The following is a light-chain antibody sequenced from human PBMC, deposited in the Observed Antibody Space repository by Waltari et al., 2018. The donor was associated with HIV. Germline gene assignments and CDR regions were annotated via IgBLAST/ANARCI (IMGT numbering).Light chain of an antibody. CDR1: SGSIADNY. J-gene: IGLJ3*02. CDR3: QSFDTTSRSVV. V-gene: IGLV6-57*01. CDR2: ADN. Sequence: KSFLTQPRSVSESPGRTITISCTRRSGSIADNYVQWYQQRPGSSTTTVIFADNQRPSGVPDRFSGSIDTASNSASLIISGLKTEDAADYYCQSFDTTSRSVVFGVGTSLTVL.